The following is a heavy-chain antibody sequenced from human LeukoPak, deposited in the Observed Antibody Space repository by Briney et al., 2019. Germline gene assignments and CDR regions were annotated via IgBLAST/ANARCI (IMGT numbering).Heavy chain of an antibody. CDR3: AKEGAATVVVPAAENWFDP. D-gene: IGHD2-2*01. CDR1: GFTFSSYA. J-gene: IGHJ5*02. CDR2: LSGSGGST. Sequence: GGSLRLSCAASGFTFSSYAMSWLRQAPGKGLEWGSALSGSGGSTYYADSVKGRFTISRDNSKNTLYLQMNSLRAEDTAVYYCAKEGAATVVVPAAENWFDPWGQGTLVTVSS. V-gene: IGHV3-23*01.